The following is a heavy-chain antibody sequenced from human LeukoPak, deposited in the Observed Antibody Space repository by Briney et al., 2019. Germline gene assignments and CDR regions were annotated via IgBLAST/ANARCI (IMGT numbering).Heavy chain of an antibody. CDR3: AYSGYSYGLLH. V-gene: IGHV3-21*01. D-gene: IGHD5-18*01. Sequence: GGSLRLSCAASGFTFSSYSMNLVRQAPGKGLEWVSSISSSSSYIYYADSMKGRFTISRDNAKNSLYLQMNSLRAEDTAVYYCAYSGYSYGLLHWGQGTLVTVSS. J-gene: IGHJ4*02. CDR2: ISSSSSYI. CDR1: GFTFSSYS.